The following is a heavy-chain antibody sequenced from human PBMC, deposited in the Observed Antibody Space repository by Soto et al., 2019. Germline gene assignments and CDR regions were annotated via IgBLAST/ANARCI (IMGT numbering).Heavy chain of an antibody. D-gene: IGHD6-19*01. J-gene: IGHJ6*03. CDR2: INSDGSST. V-gene: IGHV3-74*01. CDR3: XRAKQWLGYYYMDV. Sequence: GGSLRLSCAASGFTFSSYWMHWVRQAPGKGLVWVSRINSDGSSTSYADSVKGRFTISRDNAKNTLYLQMNSLRAEDTAVYYCXRAKQWLGYYYMDVWGKGTTVTVSS. CDR1: GFTFSSYW.